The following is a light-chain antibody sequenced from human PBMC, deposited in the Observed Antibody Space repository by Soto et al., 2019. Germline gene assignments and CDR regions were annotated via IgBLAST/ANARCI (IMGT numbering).Light chain of an antibody. CDR1: QSVNSR. J-gene: IGKJ1*01. Sequence: EIVFTQSPGTLSLSPGERATLSCRASQSVNSRLAWYQHKPGQAPRLLISGASSRATGIPDRFSGGGSATDFTLTISRLEPEDFAVYYCQQLTDWPPQWTFGQGTKVDIK. CDR2: GAS. CDR3: QQLTDWPPQWT. V-gene: IGKV3D-20*02.